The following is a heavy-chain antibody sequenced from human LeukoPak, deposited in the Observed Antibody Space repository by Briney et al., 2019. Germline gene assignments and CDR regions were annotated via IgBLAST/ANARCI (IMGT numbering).Heavy chain of an antibody. CDR2: IYYSGRT. V-gene: IGHV4-39*07. CDR1: GGSISSSSYY. D-gene: IGHD6-19*01. CDR3: ASRYSSGWYETDY. J-gene: IGHJ4*02. Sequence: PSETLSLTCTVSGGSISSSSYYWDWIRQPPGKGLEWIGNIYYSGRTNYNPSLKSRVTISVDTSKNQFSLKLSSVTAADTAVYYCASRYSSGWYETDYWGQGTLVTVSS.